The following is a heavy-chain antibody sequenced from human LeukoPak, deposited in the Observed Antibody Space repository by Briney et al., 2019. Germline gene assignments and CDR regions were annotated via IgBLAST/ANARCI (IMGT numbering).Heavy chain of an antibody. CDR3: ATEKDLLLDS. J-gene: IGHJ5*01. V-gene: IGHV1-24*01. Sequence: GASVKVSCKVSGYSLSELSTHWVRQAPRQGLEWMGGFDPGDVETIYAQKFQGRVTMTEDTSTDTAYLELSSLRSEDTAVYFCATEKDLLLDSWGQGTPVTVSS. CDR1: GYSLSELS. D-gene: IGHD1-26*01. CDR2: FDPGDVET.